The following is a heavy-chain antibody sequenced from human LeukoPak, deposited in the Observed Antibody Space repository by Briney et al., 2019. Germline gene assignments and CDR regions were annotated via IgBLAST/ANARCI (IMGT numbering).Heavy chain of an antibody. J-gene: IGHJ6*03. CDR2: MNPNSGNT. V-gene: IGHV1-8*01. D-gene: IGHD6-19*01. CDR1: GYTFSSYD. Sequence: GESLKISCKASGYTFSSYDIKWVRQATGQGLEWMGWMNPNSGNTGYAQKFEGRVTMTRNTSISNAYMELGSLRSEDEAAYYCWRGGSGWSLSYYYYYYMDVWGKGTTVTVSS. CDR3: WRGGSGWSLSYYYYYYMDV.